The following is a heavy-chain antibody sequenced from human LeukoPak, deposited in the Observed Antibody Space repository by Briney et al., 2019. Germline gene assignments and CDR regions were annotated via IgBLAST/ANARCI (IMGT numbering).Heavy chain of an antibody. CDR1: GFTFSSYA. D-gene: IGHD3-22*01. V-gene: IGHV3-23*01. CDR3: AKEGGRYYDSSGNY. J-gene: IGHJ4*02. Sequence: GGSLRLSCAASGFTFSSYAMSWVRQAPGKGLEWVSAISGSGGATYYADSVKGPFTISSDNSKNTRYLQMNSLRAEDTAVFYCAKEGGRYYDSSGNYWGQGALVTVSS. CDR2: ISGSGGAT.